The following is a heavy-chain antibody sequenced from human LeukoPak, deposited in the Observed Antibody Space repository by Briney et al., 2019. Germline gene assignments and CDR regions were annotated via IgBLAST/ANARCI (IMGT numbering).Heavy chain of an antibody. D-gene: IGHD2-15*01. Sequence: SETLSLTCAVSGYSISSGYYWGWIRPPPGKGLEWIGSIYHSGSTYYNPSLKSRVTISVDTSKNQFSLKLSSVTAADTAGYYCARSVVVAAPSSGWFDPWGQGTLVTVSS. V-gene: IGHV4-38-2*01. CDR2: IYHSGST. CDR1: GYSISSGYY. J-gene: IGHJ5*02. CDR3: ARSVVVAAPSSGWFDP.